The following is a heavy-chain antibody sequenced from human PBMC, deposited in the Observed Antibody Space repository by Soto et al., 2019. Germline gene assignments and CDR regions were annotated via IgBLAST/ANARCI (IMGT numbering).Heavy chain of an antibody. J-gene: IGHJ4*02. CDR1: GYTFTTYA. CDR2: INAGKGNT. CDR3: ARAGDDCSTTTCYVIDY. D-gene: IGHD2-2*01. Sequence: ASVKVSCKASGYTFTTYAIHWVRQAPGQRLEWMAWINAGKGNTKYSQNFQGRVTVTRDTSASTAYMELSSLRSEDTAVYYCARAGDDCSTTTCYVIDYWGQGSLVTISS. V-gene: IGHV1-3*01.